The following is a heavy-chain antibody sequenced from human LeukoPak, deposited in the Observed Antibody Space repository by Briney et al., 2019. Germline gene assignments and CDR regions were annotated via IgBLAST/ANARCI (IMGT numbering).Heavy chain of an antibody. Sequence: GASVKVSCKASGYTFTSYGISWVRQAPGQGLERMGWISAYNGNTNYAQKLQGRVTMTTDTSTSTAYMELRSLRSDDTAVYYCARVRGYYDSSGYSHFDYWGQGTLVTVSS. CDR1: GYTFTSYG. J-gene: IGHJ4*02. CDR3: ARVRGYYDSSGYSHFDY. CDR2: ISAYNGNT. V-gene: IGHV1-18*01. D-gene: IGHD3-22*01.